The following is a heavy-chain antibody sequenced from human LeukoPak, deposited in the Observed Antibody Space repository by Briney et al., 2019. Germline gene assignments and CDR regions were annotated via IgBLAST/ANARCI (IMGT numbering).Heavy chain of an antibody. CDR1: GASISRSSYY. V-gene: IGHV4-39*01. D-gene: IGHD1-26*01. CDR3: ASLRESSYYARGFDY. Sequence: PSQTLSLTRTVSGASISRSSYYWGWIRQTPGKGLEWIGSIYYSGSTFYSPSLTSRATISVDTSKNQFSLNLSSVTAADTAVYYCASLRESSYYARGFDYWGQGTLVTVSS. J-gene: IGHJ4*02. CDR2: IYYSGST.